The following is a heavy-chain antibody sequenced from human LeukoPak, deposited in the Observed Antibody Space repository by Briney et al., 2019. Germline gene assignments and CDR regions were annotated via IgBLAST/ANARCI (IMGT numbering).Heavy chain of an antibody. J-gene: IGHJ4*02. D-gene: IGHD4-17*01. V-gene: IGHV3-53*01. Sequence: GGSLRLSCAASAFTVRTSYMTWVRQAPGKGLECADSVKGRLTISRDNSKNTLYLQMNSLRAEDTAVYYCARGDYHSKFDYWGQGTLVTVSS. CDR1: AFTVRTSY. CDR3: ARGDYHSKFDY.